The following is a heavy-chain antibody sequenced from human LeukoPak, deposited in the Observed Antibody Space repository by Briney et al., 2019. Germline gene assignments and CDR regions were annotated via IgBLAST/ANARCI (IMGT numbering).Heavy chain of an antibody. D-gene: IGHD5-18*01. CDR1: GFSFSDNA. CDR2: ISSGGNT. Sequence: GGSLRLSCAASGFSFSDNAMTWVRQAPGKGLEWVAVISSGGNTKYADSERGRFSISRDNSKNTLYLQMNSLRAEDTAVYYCARDRHTAMVYYYYMDVWGTGTTVTVSS. V-gene: IGHV3-23*01. CDR3: ARDRHTAMVYYYYMDV. J-gene: IGHJ6*03.